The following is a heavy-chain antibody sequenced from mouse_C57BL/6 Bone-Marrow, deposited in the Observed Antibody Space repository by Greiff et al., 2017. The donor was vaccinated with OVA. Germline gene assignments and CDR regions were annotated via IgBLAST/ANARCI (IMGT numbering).Heavy chain of an antibody. D-gene: IGHD2-4*01. Sequence: VQLQQSGAELARPGASVKLSCKASGYTFTSYGISWVKQRPGQGLAWIGEIYPRSGNTYYNEKFKGKATLTADKSSSTAYMELRSLTAEDSAVYFCARNYGWFAYWGQGTLVTVSA. V-gene: IGHV1-81*01. CDR1: GYTFTSYG. CDR3: ARNYGWFAY. J-gene: IGHJ3*01. CDR2: IYPRSGNT.